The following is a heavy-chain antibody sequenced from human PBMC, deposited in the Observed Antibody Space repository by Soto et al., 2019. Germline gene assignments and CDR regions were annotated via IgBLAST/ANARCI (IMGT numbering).Heavy chain of an antibody. J-gene: IGHJ4*02. CDR3: VRAGTGFQLDY. V-gene: IGHV3-72*01. CDR1: GFSFSDHY. CDR2: IRNKANSYTA. Sequence: GWSLGLSCAASGFSFSDHYMDWVRQASGKGLEWVGRIRNKANSYTAEYAASVKGRFTVSRDDSKNSLYLEMNSLKIEDTALYYCVRAGTGFQLDYWGQGTLVTVSS. D-gene: IGHD3-9*01.